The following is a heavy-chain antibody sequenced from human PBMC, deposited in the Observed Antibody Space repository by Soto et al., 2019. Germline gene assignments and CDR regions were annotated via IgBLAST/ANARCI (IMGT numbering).Heavy chain of an antibody. CDR2: IYPGDSDT. J-gene: IGHJ6*02. V-gene: IGHV5-51*01. Sequence: PGESLKISCKGSGYSFTSYWIGWVRQMPGKGLEWMGIIYPGDSDTRYSPSFQGQVTISADKSISTAYLQWSSLKASDTAMYYCARLRAADGKRGRHYYYSGMDVWGQGTTVTVSS. D-gene: IGHD6-13*01. CDR3: ARLRAADGKRGRHYYYSGMDV. CDR1: GYSFTSYW.